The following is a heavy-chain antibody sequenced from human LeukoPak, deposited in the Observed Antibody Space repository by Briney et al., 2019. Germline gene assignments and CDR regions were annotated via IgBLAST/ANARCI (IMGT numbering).Heavy chain of an antibody. J-gene: IGHJ5*02. V-gene: IGHV3-20*04. CDR2: INWNGGST. CDR1: GFTFDDYG. Sequence: GGSLRLSCAASGFTFDDYGMSWVRQAPGKGLEWVSGINWNGGSTGYADSVKGRFTISRDNAKNSLYLQMNSLRAEDTAVYYCAREVGEIRYFDWLLQYNWFDPWGQGTLVTVSS. D-gene: IGHD3-9*01. CDR3: AREVGEIRYFDWLLQYNWFDP.